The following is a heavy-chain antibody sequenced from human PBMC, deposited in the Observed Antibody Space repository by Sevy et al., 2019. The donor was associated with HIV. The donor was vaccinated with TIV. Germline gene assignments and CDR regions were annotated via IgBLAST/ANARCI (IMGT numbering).Heavy chain of an antibody. D-gene: IGHD3-9*01. J-gene: IGHJ6*02. CDR3: ARDRDYDILTGYCHGIGGYGMDV. V-gene: IGHV4-59*11. CDR1: GGSISSHY. CDR2: IYYSGST. Sequence: SETLSLTCTVSGGSISSHYWSWIQQPPGKELEWIGYIYYSGSTNYNPSLKSRVTISVDTSKNQFSLKLSSVTAADTAVYHCARDRDYDILTGYCHGIGGYGMDVWGQGTTVTVSS.